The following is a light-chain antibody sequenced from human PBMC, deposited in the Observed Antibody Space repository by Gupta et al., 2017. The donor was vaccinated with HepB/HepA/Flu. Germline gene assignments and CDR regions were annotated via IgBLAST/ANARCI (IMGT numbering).Light chain of an antibody. J-gene: IGLJ3*02. CDR2: DNS. V-gene: IGLV3-21*02. Sequence: YVLTQPPSVSVAPGETARITCGGDNIGSQSVHWYRQKPGQAPVLVVYDNSDRPSGIPERFSGSKSGNTATLTISRVEAGDEADYYCQVWDSSSDHRVFGGGTKATVL. CDR1: NIGSQS. CDR3: QVWDSSSDHRV.